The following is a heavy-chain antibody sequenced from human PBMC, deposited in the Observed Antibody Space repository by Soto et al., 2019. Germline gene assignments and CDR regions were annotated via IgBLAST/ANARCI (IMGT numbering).Heavy chain of an antibody. CDR1: GFTFSIYA. CDR3: VKGEYYYDSSGYYPFDY. V-gene: IGHV3-64D*06. CDR2: ISTNGGST. D-gene: IGHD3-22*01. Sequence: GGSLRLSCSASGFTFSIYAMHWVRQAPGKGLEYVSSISTNGGSTDYADSVKGRFTISRDNSKNTVYLQMSSLRVEDAAVYYCVKGEYYYDSSGYYPFDYWGQGT. J-gene: IGHJ4*02.